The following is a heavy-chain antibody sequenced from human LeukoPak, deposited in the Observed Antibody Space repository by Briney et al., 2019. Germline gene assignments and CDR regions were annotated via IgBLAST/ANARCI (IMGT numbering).Heavy chain of an antibody. CDR2: IYKSGST. CDR1: GVSISSVGYY. J-gene: IGHJ5*02. D-gene: IGHD2-2*01. V-gene: IGHV4-39*01. Sequence: SETLSLTCTVSGVSISSVGYYWSWIRQYPGKGLEWIGSIYKSGSTYYNPSLKSRVTISVDTSKNQFSLKLTSVTAADTALYYCARREGYCSSITCLNRFDPWGQGTLVTVSS. CDR3: ARREGYCSSITCLNRFDP.